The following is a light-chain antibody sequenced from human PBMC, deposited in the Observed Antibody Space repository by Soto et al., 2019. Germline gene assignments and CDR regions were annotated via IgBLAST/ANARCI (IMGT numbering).Light chain of an antibody. V-gene: IGKV3-11*01. Sequence: EIVLTQSPATLALSPGERATLSCRASLSVNNYLAWYQQKPGQAPRLLIYDASNRATGIPPRFSGSGSGTDFTLTISGLEPEDSAVYYCQQRSNWLRTFGQVTNVDIK. CDR3: QQRSNWLRT. J-gene: IGKJ1*01. CDR1: LSVNNY. CDR2: DAS.